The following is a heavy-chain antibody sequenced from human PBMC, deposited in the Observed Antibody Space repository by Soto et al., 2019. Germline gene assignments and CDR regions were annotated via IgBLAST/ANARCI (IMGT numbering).Heavy chain of an antibody. CDR1: GGSISSGGYY. CDR2: IYYSGST. D-gene: IGHD4-17*01. J-gene: IGHJ4*02. V-gene: IGHV4-31*03. Sequence: PSENLSLTCTVSGGSISSGGYYWSWIRQHPGKGLEWIGYIYYSGSTYYNPSLKSRVTISVDTSKNQFSLKLSSVTAADTAVYYCAREDNGYGDYVDYWGQGTLVTVSS. CDR3: AREDNGYGDYVDY.